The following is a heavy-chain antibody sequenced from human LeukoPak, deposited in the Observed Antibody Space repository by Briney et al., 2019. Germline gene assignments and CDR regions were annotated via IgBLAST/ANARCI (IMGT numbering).Heavy chain of an antibody. J-gene: IGHJ1*01. V-gene: IGHV1-18*01. CDR3: ARSVGIAAAGTGTEYFQH. Sequence: ASVKVSCKASGYTFTSYGISWVRQAPGQGLEWRGWIRAYNDNTNYAQKLQGRVTMTTDTSTSTAYMELRSLRSDDTAVYYCARSVGIAAAGTGTEYFQHWGQGTLVTVSS. CDR2: IRAYNDNT. D-gene: IGHD6-13*01. CDR1: GYTFTSYG.